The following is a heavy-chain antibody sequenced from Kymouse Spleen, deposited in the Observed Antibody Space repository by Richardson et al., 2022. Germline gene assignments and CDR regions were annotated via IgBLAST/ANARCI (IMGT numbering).Heavy chain of an antibody. J-gene: IGHJ6*02. CDR2: IWYDGSNK. D-gene: IGHD2-21*02. V-gene: IGHV3-33*01. CDR1: GFTFSSYG. CDR3: ARVLAYCGGDCYSDYYYGMDV. Sequence: QVQLVESGGGVVQPGRSLRLSCAASGFTFSSYGMHWVRQAPGKGLEWVAVIWYDGSNKYYADSVKGRFTISRDNSKNTLYLQMNSLRAEDTAVYYCARVLAYCGGDCYSDYYYGMDVWGQGTTVTVSS.